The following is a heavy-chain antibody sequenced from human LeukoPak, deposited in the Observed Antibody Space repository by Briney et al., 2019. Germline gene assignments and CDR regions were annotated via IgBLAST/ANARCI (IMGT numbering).Heavy chain of an antibody. CDR3: ARDRRDGNCLGY. CDR2: IYSDATT. Sequence: GGSLRLSCVASGTTVSSSYMSWVRQTPGEGLEWVSGIYSDATTYYADSVKGRFTISRDNAKNTVYFQMNSLRAEDTSVYYCARDRRDGNCLGYWGQGTQVTVSS. CDR1: GTTVSSSY. V-gene: IGHV3-66*01. J-gene: IGHJ4*02. D-gene: IGHD5-24*01.